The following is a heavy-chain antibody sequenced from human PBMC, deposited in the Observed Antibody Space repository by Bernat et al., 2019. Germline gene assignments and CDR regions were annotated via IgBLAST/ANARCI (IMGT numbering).Heavy chain of an antibody. CDR1: GFTFSSYG. J-gene: IGHJ4*02. CDR2: IWYDGSNK. D-gene: IGHD6-19*01. V-gene: IGHV3-33*01. Sequence: VQLVESGGGLVQPGGSLRLSCAASGFTFSSYGMHWVRQAPGKGLEWVAVIWYDGSNKYYADSVKGRFTISRDNSKNTLYLQMNSLRAEDTAVYYCARDPWSSGWTPFDYWGQGTLVTVSS. CDR3: ARDPWSSGWTPFDY.